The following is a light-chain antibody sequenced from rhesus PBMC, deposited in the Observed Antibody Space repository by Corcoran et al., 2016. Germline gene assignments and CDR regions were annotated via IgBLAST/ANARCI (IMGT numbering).Light chain of an antibody. Sequence: QSVLTQPPSASEAARKSVTISCSGNTSHIGSNSVSWYQQLPGTAPKVLIYSNDQRPSGVSARFSASKSGTSASLAISGLQNADEADYYCASWDASLSGYIFGSGTRLTVL. V-gene: IGLV1-60*01. CDR1: TSHIGSNS. CDR3: ASWDASLSGYI. CDR2: SND. J-gene: IGLJ1*01.